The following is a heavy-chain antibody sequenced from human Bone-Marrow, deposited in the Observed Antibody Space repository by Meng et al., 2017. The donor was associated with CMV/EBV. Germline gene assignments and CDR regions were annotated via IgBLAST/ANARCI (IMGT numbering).Heavy chain of an antibody. J-gene: IGHJ6*02. CDR1: GDTFSGYY. CDR2: LNPSGGST. V-gene: IGHV1-46*01. CDR3: ARGRYGGAYYYGMDV. D-gene: IGHD4-23*01. Sequence: ASVKVSCKASGDTFSGYYVHWVRQAPGQGLEWMGTLNPSGGSTSYPQKIQGRVTMTRDTSTSTVYMELSSLRSEDTAVYYCARGRYGGAYYYGMDVWGQGTTVTVSS.